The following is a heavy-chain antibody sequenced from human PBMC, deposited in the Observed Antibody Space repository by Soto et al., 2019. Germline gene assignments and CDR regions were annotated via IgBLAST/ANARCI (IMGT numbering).Heavy chain of an antibody. CDR1: GFTFSSYG. CDR3: AKSARRRFLEWLGPFDY. V-gene: IGHV3-30*18. D-gene: IGHD3-3*01. Sequence: GGSLRLSCAASGFTFSSYGMHWVRQAPGKGLEWVAVISYDGSNKCYADSVKGRFTSSRDNSKNTLYLEMNSLRAEDTAVYYCAKSARRRFLEWLGPFDYWGQGTLVTVSS. J-gene: IGHJ4*02. CDR2: ISYDGSNK.